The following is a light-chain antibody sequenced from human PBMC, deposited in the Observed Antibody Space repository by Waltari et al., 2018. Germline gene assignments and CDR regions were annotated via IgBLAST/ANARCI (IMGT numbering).Light chain of an antibody. J-gene: IGLJ3*02. Sequence: QPVLTQSPSASASLGASVKLTCTLSSGHSSYAIAWHQQQPETGPRYLMKLNSDGSHSKGDGIPDRFSGSSSGAERYLTISSLQSEDEADYYCQTWGTGMGVFGGGTKLTVL. CDR2: LNSDGSH. CDR1: SGHSSYA. V-gene: IGLV4-69*01. CDR3: QTWGTGMGV.